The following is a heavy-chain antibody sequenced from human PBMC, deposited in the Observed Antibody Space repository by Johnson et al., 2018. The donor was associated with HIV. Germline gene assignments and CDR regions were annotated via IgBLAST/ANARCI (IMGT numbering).Heavy chain of an antibody. D-gene: IGHD5-18*01. J-gene: IGHJ3*02. CDR1: GFNVSGNY. CDR2: IYSGGST. CDR3: AREVAIGYSYGYLIGAFDI. Sequence: VQLVESGGGLVQPGGSLRLSCVASGFNVSGNYMSWVRQAPGRGLEWVSVIYSGGSTYYADSVKGRFTISRDNSKNTLYLQMNSLRAEDTAVYYCAREVAIGYSYGYLIGAFDIWGQGTMVTVSS. V-gene: IGHV3-66*01.